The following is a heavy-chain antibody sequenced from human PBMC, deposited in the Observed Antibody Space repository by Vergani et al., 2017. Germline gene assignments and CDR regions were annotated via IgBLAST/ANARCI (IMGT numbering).Heavy chain of an antibody. Sequence: QVQLVQSGAEVKKPGASVKVSCKASGGTFSSYAISWVRQAPGQGLEWMGRIIPLLGIANYAQKFQGRVTITADKSTSTAYMELSSLRSEDTAVYYCASNYDSSVYRPYFDYWGQGTLVTVSS. D-gene: IGHD3-22*01. CDR3: ASNYDSSVYRPYFDY. CDR1: GGTFSSYA. J-gene: IGHJ4*02. CDR2: IIPLLGIA. V-gene: IGHV1-69*04.